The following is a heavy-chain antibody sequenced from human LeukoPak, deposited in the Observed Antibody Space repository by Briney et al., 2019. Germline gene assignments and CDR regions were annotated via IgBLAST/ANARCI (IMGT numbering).Heavy chain of an antibody. CDR3: ARGDSSSWSPFYAFDI. CDR2: IYYSGST. V-gene: IGHV4-39*01. D-gene: IGHD6-13*01. Sequence: SETLSLTCTVSGGSISSSSYYWGWIRQPPGKGLEWIGSIYYSGSTYYNPSLKSRVTISVDTSKNQFSLKLSSVTAADTAVYYCARGDSSSWSPFYAFDIWGQGTMVTVSS. J-gene: IGHJ3*02. CDR1: GGSISSSSYY.